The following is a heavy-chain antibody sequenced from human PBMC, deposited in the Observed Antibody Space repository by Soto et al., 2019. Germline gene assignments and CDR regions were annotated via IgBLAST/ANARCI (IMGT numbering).Heavy chain of an antibody. D-gene: IGHD3-10*01. CDR1: GGSISSYY. CDR3: ARRYGSAFDF. Sequence: SATLSLTCTVSGGSISSYYWSWIRQPPGKGLEWIGYIYYSGSTNYNPSLKSRVTISVDTSKNQFSLKLSSVTAADTAVYYCARRYGSAFDFWGQGTMVTVSS. V-gene: IGHV4-59*01. J-gene: IGHJ3*01. CDR2: IYYSGST.